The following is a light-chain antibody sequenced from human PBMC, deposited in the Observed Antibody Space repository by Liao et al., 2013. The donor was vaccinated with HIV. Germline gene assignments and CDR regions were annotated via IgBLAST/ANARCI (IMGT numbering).Light chain of an antibody. CDR1: NIGSKI. CDR2: NDN. Sequence: SYELTQPPSVSVAPGKTARITCGGNNIGSKIVHWYQQKPGQAPVLVIYNDNNRPSGIPERFSGSSSGTTVTLTISGVQAEDEADYYCQSADSSGTCPVFGGGTKLTVL. J-gene: IGLJ3*02. V-gene: IGLV3-21*01. CDR3: QSADSSGTCPV.